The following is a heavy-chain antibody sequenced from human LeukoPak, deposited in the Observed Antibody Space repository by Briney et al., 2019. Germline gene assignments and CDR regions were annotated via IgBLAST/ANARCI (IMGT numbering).Heavy chain of an antibody. CDR1: GFKFSHYA. CDR3: DGADY. V-gene: IGHV3-23*01. D-gene: IGHD5-24*01. CDR2: LNGGGDRK. Sequence: GGSLRLSCAASGFKFSHYAVGRVRQAPGKGLEWVSTLNGGGDRKHYADSVRGRFIISRDNSKNTLDLQMNNLRAEDTAVYYCDGADYWGQGTVVTVSS. J-gene: IGHJ4*02.